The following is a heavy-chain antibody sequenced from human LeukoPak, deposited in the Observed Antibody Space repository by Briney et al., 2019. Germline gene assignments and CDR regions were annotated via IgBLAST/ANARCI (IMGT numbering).Heavy chain of an antibody. CDR3: ARDTNLYGCPRASGGCAD. V-gene: IGHV3-33*01. CDR2: IWHDGSDR. Sequence: PGRSLRLSCAASGFTFSSYGMHWVRQAPGKGLEWVAVIWHDGSDRYYADSVQGRFTISRDNSKNTLYLQMNSLRAEDTAVYYCARDTNLYGCPRASGGCADWGQGTLVTVSS. J-gene: IGHJ4*02. CDR1: GFTFSSYG. D-gene: IGHD4-17*01.